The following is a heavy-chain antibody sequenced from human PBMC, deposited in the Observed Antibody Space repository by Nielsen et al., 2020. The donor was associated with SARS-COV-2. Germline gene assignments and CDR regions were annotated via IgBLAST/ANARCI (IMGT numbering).Heavy chain of an antibody. V-gene: IGHV3-48*01. Sequence: GESLKISCAASGFTFSSYSMNWVRQAPVKGLEWVSYISSSSSTIYYADSVKGRFTISRDNSKNSLYLQMNSLRAEDTALYYCATGAAAGTGNYYYGMDVWGQGTTVTVSS. CDR1: GFTFSSYS. CDR3: ATGAAAGTGNYYYGMDV. CDR2: ISSSSSTI. J-gene: IGHJ6*02. D-gene: IGHD6-13*01.